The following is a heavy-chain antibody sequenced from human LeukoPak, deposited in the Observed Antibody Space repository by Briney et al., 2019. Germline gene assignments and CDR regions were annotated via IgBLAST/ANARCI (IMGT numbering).Heavy chain of an antibody. CDR3: AKDSAKKYDDY. CDR2: ISSSSSYI. V-gene: IGHV3-21*04. CDR1: GFTFTNAW. J-gene: IGHJ4*02. Sequence: GGSLRLSCAASGFTFTNAWMSWVRQAPGKGLEWVSSISSSSSYIYYADSVKGRFTISRDNSKNTLYLQMNGLRAEDTAVYYCAKDSAKKYDDYWGQGTLVTVSS. D-gene: IGHD2/OR15-2a*01.